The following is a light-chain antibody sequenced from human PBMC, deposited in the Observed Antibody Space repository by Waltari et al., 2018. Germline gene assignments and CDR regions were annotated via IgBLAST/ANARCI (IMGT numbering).Light chain of an antibody. J-gene: IGLJ1*01. V-gene: IGLV3-21*04. CDR3: QVWDRSRDHV. CDR1: SPGMRH. CDR2: YNT. Sequence: SYVLTQPPSVSVAPGETATITCGGDSPGMRHVHWYQQRAGQAPRLVISYNTVRPSGIPERFSGSTSGSTSTLTISRVEVGDEADYYCQVWDRSRDHVFGTGTKVTVL.